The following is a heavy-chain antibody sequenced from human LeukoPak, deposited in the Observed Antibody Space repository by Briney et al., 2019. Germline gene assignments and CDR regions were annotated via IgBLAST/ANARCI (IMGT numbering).Heavy chain of an antibody. CDR2: INSDGSST. CDR3: ARSMYTGSPFDP. Sequence: GGSLRLSCAASGFTFSSFWMHWVRQAPGKGLVWVSRINSDGSSTSYADSVQGRFTISRDNAKNTLYMQMNSLRAEDTAVYYCARSMYTGSPFDPWGQGTLVTVCS. J-gene: IGHJ5*02. CDR1: GFTFSSFW. V-gene: IGHV3-74*01. D-gene: IGHD6-13*01.